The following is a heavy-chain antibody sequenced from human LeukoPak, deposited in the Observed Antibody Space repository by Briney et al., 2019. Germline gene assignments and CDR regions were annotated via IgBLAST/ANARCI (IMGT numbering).Heavy chain of an antibody. Sequence: ASVKVSCKASGYTFTGYYMHWVRQAPGQGLEWMGWINPNSGGTNYAQKFQGGVTMTRDTSISTAYMELSRLRSDDTAVYYCARGVGATGYFDYWGQGTLVTVSS. V-gene: IGHV1-2*02. J-gene: IGHJ4*02. CDR2: INPNSGGT. D-gene: IGHD1-26*01. CDR1: GYTFTGYY. CDR3: ARGVGATGYFDY.